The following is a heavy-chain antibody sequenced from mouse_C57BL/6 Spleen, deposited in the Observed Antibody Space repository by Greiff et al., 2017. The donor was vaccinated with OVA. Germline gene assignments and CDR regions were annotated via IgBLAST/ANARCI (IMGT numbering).Heavy chain of an antibody. CDR1: GYAFTNYL. D-gene: IGHD2-1*01. J-gene: IGHJ4*01. CDR2: INPGSGGT. V-gene: IGHV1-54*01. CDR3: ARHLLWGAMDY. Sequence: QVQLQQSGAELVRPGTSVKVSCKASGYAFTNYLIEWVKQRPGQGLEWIGVINPGSGGTNYNEKFKGKATLTADKSSSTAYMQLSSLTSEDSAVXFCARHLLWGAMDYWGQGTSVTVSS.